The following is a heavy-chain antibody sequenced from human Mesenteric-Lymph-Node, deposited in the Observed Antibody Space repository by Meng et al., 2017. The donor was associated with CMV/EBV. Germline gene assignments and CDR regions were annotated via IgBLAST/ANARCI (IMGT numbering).Heavy chain of an antibody. Sequence: SETLSLTCSVSGGSISSSGHYWGWIRQPPGKGLEWVGSMFYGGNTYYNPSLKSRVSISIDTSKNQLSLKVRSVTAADTAVYYCARMDTAMAIEHWGQGTLVTVSS. J-gene: IGHJ1*01. CDR1: GGSISSSGHY. CDR2: MFYGGNT. V-gene: IGHV4-39*07. D-gene: IGHD5-18*01. CDR3: ARMDTAMAIEH.